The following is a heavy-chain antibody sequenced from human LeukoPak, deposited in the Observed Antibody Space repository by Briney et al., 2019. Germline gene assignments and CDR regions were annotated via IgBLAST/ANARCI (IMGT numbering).Heavy chain of an antibody. D-gene: IGHD6-13*01. V-gene: IGHV3-21*01. CDR1: GFTFSSYS. Sequence: PGGSLRLSCAASGFTFSSYSMNWVRQAPGKGLEWVSSISSSSSYIYYADSVKSRFTISRDNAKNSLYLQMNSLRAEDTAVYYCASPSSSSDDAFDIWGQGTMVTVSS. CDR3: ASPSSSSDDAFDI. J-gene: IGHJ3*02. CDR2: ISSSSSYI.